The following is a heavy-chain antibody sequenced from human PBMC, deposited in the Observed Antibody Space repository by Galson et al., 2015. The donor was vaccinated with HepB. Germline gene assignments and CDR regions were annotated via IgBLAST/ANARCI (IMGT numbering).Heavy chain of an antibody. V-gene: IGHV3-33*08. Sequence: LRLSCAASGFTFSSYGMHWVRQAPGKGLEWVAVIWYDGSNKYYADSVKGRFTISRDNSKNTLYLQMNSLRAEDTAVYYCASDSSGGYSYGYVVYWGQGTLVTVSS. D-gene: IGHD5-18*01. CDR1: GFTFSSYG. CDR3: ASDSSGGYSYGYVVY. CDR2: IWYDGSNK. J-gene: IGHJ4*02.